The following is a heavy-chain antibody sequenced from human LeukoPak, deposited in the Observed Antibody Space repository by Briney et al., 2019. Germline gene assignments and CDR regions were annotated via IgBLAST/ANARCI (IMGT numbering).Heavy chain of an antibody. J-gene: IGHJ5*02. CDR1: GGSISSYY. D-gene: IGHD4-17*01. Sequence: SETLSLTCTVSGGSISSYYWSWIRQPPGKGLEWIGYIYYSGSTNYKSSLKSRVTISVDTSKNQFSLKLSSVTAADTAVYYCARQPDYGDYGLPNLAGWFDPWGQGTLVTVSS. CDR3: ARQPDYGDYGLPNLAGWFDP. V-gene: IGHV4-59*08. CDR2: IYYSGST.